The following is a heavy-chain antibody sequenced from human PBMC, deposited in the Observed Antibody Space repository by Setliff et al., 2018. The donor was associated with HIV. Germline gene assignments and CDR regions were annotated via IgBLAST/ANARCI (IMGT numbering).Heavy chain of an antibody. CDR2: ISSSSSTI. CDR3: AGASYYYDSSGWVDY. CDR1: GFTLSSHS. Sequence: PGGSLRLSCAASGFTLSSHSMSWVRQAPGKGLEWISYISSSSSTIYYADSVKGRFTISRDNAKNSLYLQMNSLRAEDTAVYYCAGASYYYDSSGWVDYWGQGTLVTVSS. D-gene: IGHD3-22*01. V-gene: IGHV3-48*01. J-gene: IGHJ4*02.